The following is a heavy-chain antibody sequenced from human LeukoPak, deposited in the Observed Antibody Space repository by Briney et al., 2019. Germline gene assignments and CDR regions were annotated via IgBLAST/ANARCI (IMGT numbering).Heavy chain of an antibody. J-gene: IGHJ3*02. Sequence: AGSLRLSCSASGFTVSGSVIHWLRQAAGKGLKWVGRIRSKRNNYATTYAASVKVRITISGDDSKNTVYMHIDSLKTEDTALYYCSRLEDSSPIEVALDIWGQGTVVTVSS. CDR2: IRSKRNNYAT. CDR3: SRLEDSSPIEVALDI. D-gene: IGHD6-13*01. V-gene: IGHV3-73*01. CDR1: GFTVSGSV.